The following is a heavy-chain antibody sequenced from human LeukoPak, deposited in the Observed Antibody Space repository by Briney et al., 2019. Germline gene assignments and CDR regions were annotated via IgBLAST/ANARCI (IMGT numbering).Heavy chain of an antibody. Sequence: GASVKVSCKASGYTFTSYGISWVRQAPGQGLEWMGWINPNSGGTNYAQKFQGRVTMTRDTSISTAYMELSRLRSDDTAVYYCARDRGAPYATMVRGATYGMDVWGQGTTVTVSS. CDR3: ARDRGAPYATMVRGATYGMDV. CDR1: GYTFTSYG. CDR2: INPNSGGT. D-gene: IGHD3-10*01. V-gene: IGHV1-2*02. J-gene: IGHJ6*02.